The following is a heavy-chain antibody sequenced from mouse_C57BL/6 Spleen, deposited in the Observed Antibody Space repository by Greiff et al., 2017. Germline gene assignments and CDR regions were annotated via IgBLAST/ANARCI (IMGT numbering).Heavy chain of an antibody. CDR3: AIESTVVASFDY. CDR1: GYAFTNYL. D-gene: IGHD1-1*01. V-gene: IGHV1-54*01. Sequence: QVQLQQSGAELVRPGTSVTVSCKASGYAFTNYLIAWVKQRPGQGLEWIGVINPGSGGTNYNEKFKGKATLTADKSSSTAYMQLSSLTSEDSAVYFCAIESTVVASFDYWGQGTTLTVSS. CDR2: INPGSGGT. J-gene: IGHJ2*01.